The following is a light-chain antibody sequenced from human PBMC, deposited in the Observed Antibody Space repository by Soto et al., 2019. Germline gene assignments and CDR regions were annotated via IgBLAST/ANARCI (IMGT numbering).Light chain of an antibody. V-gene: IGLV1-44*01. J-gene: IGLJ3*02. CDR3: AAWDDSLNGPV. Sequence: QPVLTQPPSASGTPGQRVTISCSGSSSNIGSNTVNWYQQLPGTATKLLIYSNNQRPSGVPDRFSGSKSGTSASLAISGLQSADEADYYCAAWDDSLNGPVFGGGTQLTVL. CDR2: SNN. CDR1: SSNIGSNT.